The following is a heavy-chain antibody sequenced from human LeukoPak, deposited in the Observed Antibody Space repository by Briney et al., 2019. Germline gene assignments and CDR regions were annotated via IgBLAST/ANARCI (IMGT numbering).Heavy chain of an antibody. CDR2: ISTYKGNT. Sequence: EASVTVSCKASGYTFTSYGINWLRQAPGQGLEWMGWISTYKGNTNYAQKFQGRVTMTTDTSTSAAYMELRSLRSDDTAVYYCARGPGGRSGYYPLEDYYYYYYMDVWGKGTTVTVSS. CDR1: GYTFTSYG. D-gene: IGHD3-22*01. CDR3: ARGPGGRSGYYPLEDYYYYYYMDV. V-gene: IGHV1-18*01. J-gene: IGHJ6*03.